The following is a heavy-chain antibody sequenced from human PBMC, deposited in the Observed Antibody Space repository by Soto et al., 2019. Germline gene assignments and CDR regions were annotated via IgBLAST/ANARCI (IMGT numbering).Heavy chain of an antibody. J-gene: IGHJ5*02. V-gene: IGHV1-18*01. CDR3: ARMLSYRSSSWYWFDP. CDR2: ISAYNGNT. D-gene: IGHD6-13*01. Sequence: ASVKVSCKASGYTFTSYGISWVRQAPGQGLEWMGWISAYNGNTNYAQKLQGRVTMTTDTSTSTAYMELRSLRSDDTAVYYCARMLSYRSSSWYWFDPWGQGTLVTAPQ. CDR1: GYTFTSYG.